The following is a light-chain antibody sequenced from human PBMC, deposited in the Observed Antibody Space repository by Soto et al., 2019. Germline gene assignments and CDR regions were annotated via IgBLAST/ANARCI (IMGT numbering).Light chain of an antibody. J-gene: IGKJ1*01. CDR3: QHYGNSLWT. Sequence: EIVLTQSPATLSSFPGDRVTLSCRASQSISSSSLAWYQQRPGQAPRLLIYVASSRATGIPDRFSGSGSGTDFTLTISRLEPEDFAVYYCQHYGNSLWTFGQGTKVDIK. CDR2: VAS. CDR1: QSISSSS. V-gene: IGKV3-20*01.